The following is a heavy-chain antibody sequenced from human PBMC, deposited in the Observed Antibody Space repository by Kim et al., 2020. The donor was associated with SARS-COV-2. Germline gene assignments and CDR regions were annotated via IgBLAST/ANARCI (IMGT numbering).Heavy chain of an antibody. V-gene: IGHV3-9*01. CDR1: GFSFGNYA. CDR2: ISWNSGRI. CDR3: AKAMVIPWDYGMDV. J-gene: IGHJ6*02. D-gene: IGHD3-22*01. Sequence: GGSLRLSCAASGFSFGNYAMHWVRQAPGKGLEWVSVISWNSGRIDYADFVKGRFTISRDNAKSSLYLQMNSLRAEDTALYYCAKAMVIPWDYGMDVWCQG.